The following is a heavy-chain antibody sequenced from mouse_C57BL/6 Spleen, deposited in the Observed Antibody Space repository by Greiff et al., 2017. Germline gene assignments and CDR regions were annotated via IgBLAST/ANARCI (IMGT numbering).Heavy chain of an antibody. Sequence: EVHLVESGPGLAKPSQTLSLTCSVTGYSITSDYWNWIRKFPGNKLEYMGYISYSGSTYYNPSLKSRISITRDTSKNQYYLQLNSVTTEDTATYYCARAGFYYGSSYGYFDVWGTGTTVTVSS. J-gene: IGHJ1*03. CDR1: GYSITSDY. D-gene: IGHD1-1*01. CDR2: ISYSGST. CDR3: ARAGFYYGSSYGYFDV. V-gene: IGHV3-8*01.